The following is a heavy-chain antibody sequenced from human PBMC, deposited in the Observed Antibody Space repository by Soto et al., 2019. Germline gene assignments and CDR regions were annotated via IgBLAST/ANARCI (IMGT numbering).Heavy chain of an antibody. CDR3: TGDRNNRVWYKY. D-gene: IGHD6-19*01. Sequence: QVQLQESGPGLVKPSETLSLSCTVSGDPISRYHWSWIRQTPGKGLEWIGYVHNSGSTSYNPSLKSRVTISIDNSTKQFSLRLRSVTAADTAVYYCTGDRNNRVWYKYWGQGTLVTVSS. V-gene: IGHV4-59*01. CDR1: GDPISRYH. CDR2: VHNSGST. J-gene: IGHJ4*02.